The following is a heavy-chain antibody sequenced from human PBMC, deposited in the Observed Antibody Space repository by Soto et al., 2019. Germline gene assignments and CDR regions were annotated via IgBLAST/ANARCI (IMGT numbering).Heavy chain of an antibody. CDR1: VGSVSSYA. J-gene: IGHJ6*02. CDR3: AVRVLTHFDWSEDGIYPYHYGLEV. V-gene: IGHV1-69*01. Sequence: ASVXVSFKAAVGSVSSYAVGWVRQAPGQGLDWMGGIIPIFGTANYAQKFQGRVTITADESTSTAYMELSSLRSEDTAVYYCAVRVLTHFDWSEDGIYPYHYGLEVCGQGPTVTVS. CDR2: IIPIFGTA. D-gene: IGHD3-9*01.